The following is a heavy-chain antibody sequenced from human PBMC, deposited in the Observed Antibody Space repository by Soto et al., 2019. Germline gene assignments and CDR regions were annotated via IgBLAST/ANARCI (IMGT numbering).Heavy chain of an antibody. D-gene: IGHD1-1*01. CDR2: IYYSGST. Sequence: SETLSLTCTVSGGSISSYYWIWIRQPPGKGLEWIGYIYYSGSTNYNPPLKSRVTISVDTSKNQFSLKLSSVTAADTAVYYCARRYGYSFDYWVQGTLVTVSS. CDR1: GGSISSYY. V-gene: IGHV4-59*08. J-gene: IGHJ4*02. CDR3: ARRYGYSFDY.